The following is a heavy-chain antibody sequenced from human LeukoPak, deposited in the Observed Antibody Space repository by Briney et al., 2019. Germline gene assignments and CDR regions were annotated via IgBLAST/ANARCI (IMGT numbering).Heavy chain of an antibody. CDR2: IYYSGST. V-gene: IGHV4-30-4*08. J-gene: IGHJ4*02. CDR3: ARTYYDFWSGYYGPWYFDY. D-gene: IGHD3-3*01. Sequence: PSETLSLTCTVSGGSISSGDYYWRWIRQPPGKGGEWIGYIYYSGSTYYNPSLKSRVTISVDTSKNQFSLKLSSVTAADTAVYYCARTYYDFWSGYYGPWYFDYWGQGTLVTVSS. CDR1: GGSISSGDYY.